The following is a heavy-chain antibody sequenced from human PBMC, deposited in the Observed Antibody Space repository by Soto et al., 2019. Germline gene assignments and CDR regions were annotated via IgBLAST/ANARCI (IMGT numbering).Heavy chain of an antibody. CDR2: ISGTGGT. CDR1: GFTFSSYV. CDR3: AKVRRGAYCRGGTCYSPDY. D-gene: IGHD2-15*01. Sequence: EVQLWESGGGLVQPGGSLRLSCAVSGFTFSSYVMTWVRQAPGKGLEWVSAISGTGGTYYADSVKGRFTISRDNSKNALYLQMNILRDEDTALYYCAKVRRGAYCRGGTCYSPDYWCQGTLVIVSS. V-gene: IGHV3-23*01. J-gene: IGHJ4*02.